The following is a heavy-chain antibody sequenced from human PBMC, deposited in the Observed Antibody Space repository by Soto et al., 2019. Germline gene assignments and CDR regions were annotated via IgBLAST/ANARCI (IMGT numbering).Heavy chain of an antibody. CDR3: AKDPSPQPTTVVTPGWFDP. V-gene: IGHV4-31*03. CDR2: IYYTGST. J-gene: IGHJ5*02. Sequence: QVQLQESGPGLVKPSQTLSLTCTVSGGSIRSGGYYWSWIRQPPGKGLEWIGCIYYTGSTYYNPSLKSRLTISVDTSKNQFSLKLSSVTAADTAVYYCAKDPSPQPTTVVTPGWFDPWGQGILVTVSS. CDR1: GGSIRSGGYY. D-gene: IGHD4-17*01.